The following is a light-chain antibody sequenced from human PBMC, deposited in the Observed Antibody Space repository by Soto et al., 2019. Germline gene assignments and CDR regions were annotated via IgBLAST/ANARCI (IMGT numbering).Light chain of an antibody. CDR2: AAS. J-gene: IGKJ4*01. Sequence: DIQMTQSPSSLSASVGDRVTITCRASQNIDSYLSWYQQKPGKAPNLLIFAASILQSGVPSRFSGSGSGTDFTLTISNLQREDFATYSCQQSPSAPLTFGGGTKVEI. V-gene: IGKV1-39*01. CDR1: QNIDSY. CDR3: QQSPSAPLT.